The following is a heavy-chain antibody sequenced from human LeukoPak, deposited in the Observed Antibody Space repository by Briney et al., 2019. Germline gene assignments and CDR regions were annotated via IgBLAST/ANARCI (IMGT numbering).Heavy chain of an antibody. CDR1: GFTFSTFS. CDR2: INSNSYI. V-gene: IGHV3-21*01. J-gene: IGHJ4*02. CDR3: AREGEFCFGETCRYFDY. D-gene: IGHD2-21*01. Sequence: VGSLRLSCAASGFTFSTFSMNWVRQAPGKGLEWVASINSNSYIYYADSVKGRFTISRDNAKNSLYLQMNSLGAEDTAVYYCAREGEFCFGETCRYFDYWGQETLLSVSS.